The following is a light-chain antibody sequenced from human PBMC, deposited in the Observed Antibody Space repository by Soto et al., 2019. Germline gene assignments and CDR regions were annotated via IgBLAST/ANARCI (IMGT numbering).Light chain of an antibody. V-gene: IGKV4-1*01. CDR1: QSVLYSSNNKKY. Sequence: DIVMTQSPDSLAVSLGERATINCKSSQSVLYSSNNKKYLAWYQQKPGQPPKLLIYWASTRESRVPDRFSGSGSGTDFTLTISSLQAEDVAVYYCQQYYSTPQTFGQGTKVEIK. CDR3: QQYYSTPQT. CDR2: WAS. J-gene: IGKJ1*01.